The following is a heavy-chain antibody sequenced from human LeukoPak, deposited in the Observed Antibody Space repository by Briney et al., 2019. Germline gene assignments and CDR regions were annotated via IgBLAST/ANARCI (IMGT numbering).Heavy chain of an antibody. D-gene: IGHD3-22*01. V-gene: IGHV1-2*02. CDR3: ASGNYYDSSGYHRDY. CDR2: INPNSGGT. J-gene: IGHJ4*02. Sequence: ASVKVSCKASGYTFTGYYMHWVRQAPGQGLEWMGWINPNSGGTNYAQKFQGRVTMTRDTSISTAYMELSRLRSDDTAVYYCASGNYYDSSGYHRDYWGQGTLVTVSS. CDR1: GYTFTGYY.